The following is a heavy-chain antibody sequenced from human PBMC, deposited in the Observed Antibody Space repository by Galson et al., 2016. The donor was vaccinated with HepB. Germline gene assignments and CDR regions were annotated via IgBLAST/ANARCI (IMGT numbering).Heavy chain of an antibody. CDR3: AKRGVNTLGAFDV. V-gene: IGHV3-72*01. CDR2: TSDKARSYTT. D-gene: IGHD2-8*01. J-gene: IGHJ3*01. CDR1: GFTFSDYY. Sequence: SLRLSCAASGFTFSDYYMDWIRQAPGEGLEWIGRTSDKARSYTTEYAASVKGRFTISRDNSKKSMYLQMNSLKTEDTAVYYCAKRGVNTLGAFDVWGQGTMVTVSS.